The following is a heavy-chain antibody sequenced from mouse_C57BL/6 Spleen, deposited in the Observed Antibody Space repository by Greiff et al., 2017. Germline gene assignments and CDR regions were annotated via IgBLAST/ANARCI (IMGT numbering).Heavy chain of an antibody. CDR3: ARGGGNYWFAY. CDR2: ISSVSSTI. CDR1: GFTFSDYG. J-gene: IGHJ3*01. D-gene: IGHD2-1*01. V-gene: IGHV5-17*01. Sequence: EVQGVESGGGLVKPGGSLKLSCAASGFTFSDYGMHWVRQAPEKGLEWVAYISSVSSTIYYADTVKGRFTISRDNAKNTLFLQMTSLRSEDTAMYYCARGGGNYWFAYWGQGTLVTVSA.